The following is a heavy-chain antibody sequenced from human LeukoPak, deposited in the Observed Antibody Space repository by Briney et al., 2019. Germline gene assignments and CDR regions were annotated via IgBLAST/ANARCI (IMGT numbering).Heavy chain of an antibody. Sequence: PGGSLRLSCAASGFTFSSYSMNWVRQAPGKGLEWVSYISSSSSTIYYADSVKGRFTISRDNAKNSLYLQMNSLRAEDTAEYYCAREAVVTLFDYWGQGTLVTVSS. CDR3: AREAVVTLFDY. J-gene: IGHJ4*02. D-gene: IGHD6-19*01. V-gene: IGHV3-48*04. CDR2: ISSSSSTI. CDR1: GFTFSSYS.